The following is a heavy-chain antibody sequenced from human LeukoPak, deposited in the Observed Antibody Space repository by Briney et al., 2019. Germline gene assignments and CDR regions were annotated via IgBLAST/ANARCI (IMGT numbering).Heavy chain of an antibody. V-gene: IGHV4-30-4*08. CDR2: IYYSGST. Sequence: SQTLSLTCTVSGGSISSGDYYWSWIRQPPGKGLEWIGYIYYSGSTYYDPSLKSRVTISVDTSKNQFSLKLSSVTAADTAVYYCARVWYDPYYYYMDVWGKGTTVTVSS. CDR3: ARVWYDPYYYYMDV. D-gene: IGHD2-15*01. CDR1: GGSISSGDYY. J-gene: IGHJ6*03.